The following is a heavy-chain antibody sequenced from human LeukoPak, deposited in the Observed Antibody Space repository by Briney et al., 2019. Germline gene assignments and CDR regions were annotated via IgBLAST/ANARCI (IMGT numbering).Heavy chain of an antibody. D-gene: IGHD5-12*01. J-gene: IGHJ4*02. CDR1: GLTFSSYA. V-gene: IGHV3-30-3*01. CDR2: ISYDGSNK. Sequence: GRSLRLSCAASGLTFSSYAMHWVRQAPGKGLEWVAVISYDGSNKYYADSVKGRFTISRDNSKNTLYLQMNSLRAEDTAVYYCARDWRGNSGYDIGLWGQGTLVTVSS. CDR3: ARDWRGNSGYDIGL.